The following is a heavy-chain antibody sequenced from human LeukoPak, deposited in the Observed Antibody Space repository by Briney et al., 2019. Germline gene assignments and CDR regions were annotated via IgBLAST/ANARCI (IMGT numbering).Heavy chain of an antibody. Sequence: GESLRISCKASGYSFSSYWITWVRQMPGKGLEWMGRIDPGDSDTRYSPSFQGQVTISADKSISTAYLQWSSLKASDTAMYYCARHRSSSYGYHYFDYWGQGTLVTVSS. J-gene: IGHJ4*02. CDR1: GYSFSSYW. CDR2: IDPGDSDT. D-gene: IGHD5-18*01. V-gene: IGHV5-51*01. CDR3: ARHRSSSYGYHYFDY.